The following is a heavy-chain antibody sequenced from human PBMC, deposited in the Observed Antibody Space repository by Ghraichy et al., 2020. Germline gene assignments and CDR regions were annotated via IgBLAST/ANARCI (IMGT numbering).Heavy chain of an antibody. Sequence: GALRLSCAASGFIFSGFWMHWVRQAPGKGLVWVSRIYSDGSGTSYADSVKGRFTISRDNAKNTLYLQMNTLRAEDTAVYYCARDRARGMDVWGQGTTVTVSS. D-gene: IGHD3-10*01. J-gene: IGHJ6*02. CDR2: IYSDGSGT. V-gene: IGHV3-74*01. CDR3: ARDRARGMDV. CDR1: GFIFSGFW.